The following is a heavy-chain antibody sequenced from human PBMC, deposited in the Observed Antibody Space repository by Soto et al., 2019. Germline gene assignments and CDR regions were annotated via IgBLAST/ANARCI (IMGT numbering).Heavy chain of an antibody. Sequence: QVQLEQSGAEVMKPGSSVKVSCRASGGTFSSYSISWVRQAPGQGLEWMGRIIPILGIENYAQKFEGRVTITANKSTSTAYMELSSLRSEDTAMYYCSRSSLDGIDVWGQGTTVTVSS. CDR2: IIPILGIE. V-gene: IGHV1-69*02. CDR1: GGTFSSYS. J-gene: IGHJ6*01. CDR3: SRSSLDGIDV. D-gene: IGHD2-2*01.